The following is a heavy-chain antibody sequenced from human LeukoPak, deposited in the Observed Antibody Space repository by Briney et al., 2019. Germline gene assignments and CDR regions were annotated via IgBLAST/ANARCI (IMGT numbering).Heavy chain of an antibody. Sequence: PGGSLRPSCAASGFTFSSYGMHWVRQAPGKGLEWVAFIRYDGSNKYYADSVKGRFTISRDNSKNTLYLQMNSLRAEDTAVYYCARSIVGAVHYDYWGQGTLVTVSS. CDR2: IRYDGSNK. CDR3: ARSIVGAVHYDY. D-gene: IGHD1-26*01. V-gene: IGHV3-30*02. CDR1: GFTFSSYG. J-gene: IGHJ4*02.